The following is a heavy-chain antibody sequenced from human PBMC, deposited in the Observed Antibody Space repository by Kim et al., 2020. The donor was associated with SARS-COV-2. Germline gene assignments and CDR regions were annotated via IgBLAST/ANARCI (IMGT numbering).Heavy chain of an antibody. J-gene: IGHJ4*02. V-gene: IGHV4-39*07. CDR3: AREMATITVGGIKQVDY. CDR2: IYYSGST. Sequence: SETLSLTCTVSGGSISSSSYYWGWIRQPPGKGLEWIGSIYYSGSTYYNPSLKSRVTISVDTSKNQFSLKLSSVTAADTAVYYCAREMATITVGGIKQVDYWGQGTLVTVSS. D-gene: IGHD5-12*01. CDR1: GGSISSSSYY.